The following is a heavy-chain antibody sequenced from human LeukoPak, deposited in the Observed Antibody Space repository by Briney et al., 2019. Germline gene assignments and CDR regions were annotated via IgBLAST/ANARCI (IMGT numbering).Heavy chain of an antibody. Sequence: GGSLRLSCAASEFTFSSYAMHWVRQAPGKGLEWVAVISYDGRNKYYADSVKGRFTISRDNSKNTLYLQMNSLRAEDTAVYYCARDREWSRVYQYMDVWGKGTTVTVSS. V-gene: IGHV3-30*04. CDR2: ISYDGRNK. CDR1: EFTFSSYA. D-gene: IGHD6-19*01. J-gene: IGHJ6*04. CDR3: ARDREWSRVYQYMDV.